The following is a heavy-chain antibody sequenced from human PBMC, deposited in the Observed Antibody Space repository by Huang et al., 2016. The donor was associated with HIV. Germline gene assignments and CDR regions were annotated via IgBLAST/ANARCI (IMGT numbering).Heavy chain of an antibody. D-gene: IGHD6-6*01. CDR1: GYSFSSYW. V-gene: IGHV5-51*01. CDR3: ARRFSSSSGYFDY. CDR2: IFPGDPDT. J-gene: IGHJ4*02. Sequence: VQLVQSGAEVKKPGESLKISCKGSGYSFSSYWIAWVRQMPGKGLGWMGIIFPGDPDTTYSPSFEGQVTISADKSIGTAYLQWSSLKASDTAMYYCARRFSSSSGYFDYWGQGSLVTVSS.